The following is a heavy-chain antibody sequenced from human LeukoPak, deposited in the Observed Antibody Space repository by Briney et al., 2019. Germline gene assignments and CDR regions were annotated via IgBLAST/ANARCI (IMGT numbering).Heavy chain of an antibody. CDR2: IYPGDSDT. CDR3: ARKPKFSSGWYFFDY. J-gene: IGHJ4*02. D-gene: IGHD6-19*01. V-gene: IGHV5-51*01. Sequence: IGWVRXXXGKGLEWMGIIYPGDSDTRYSPSFQGQVTISADKSLGTAYLQWTSLKAADTAIYYCARKPKFSSGWYFFDYWGQGTLVTVSS.